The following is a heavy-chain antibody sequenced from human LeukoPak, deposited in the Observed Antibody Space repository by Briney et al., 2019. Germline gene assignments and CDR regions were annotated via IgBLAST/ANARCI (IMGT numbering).Heavy chain of an antibody. Sequence: SQTLSLTCTVSGGSISSGSYYWSWIRQPAGKGLEWIGRIYTSGSTNYNPSLKSRVTISVDTSKNQLSLKLSSVTAADTAVYYCARDRGYCSSVSCPTDWFDPWGQGTLVTVSS. CDR2: IYTSGST. V-gene: IGHV4-61*02. D-gene: IGHD2-2*03. CDR3: ARDRGYCSSVSCPTDWFDP. J-gene: IGHJ5*02. CDR1: GGSISSGSYY.